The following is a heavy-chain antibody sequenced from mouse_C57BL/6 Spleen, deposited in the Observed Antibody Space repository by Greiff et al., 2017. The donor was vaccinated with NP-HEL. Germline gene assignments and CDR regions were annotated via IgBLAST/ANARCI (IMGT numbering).Heavy chain of an antibody. Sequence: QVQLKESGAELVRPGTSVKVSCKASGYAFTNYLIEWVKQRPGQGLEWIGVINPGSGGTNYNEKFKGKATLTADKSSSTAYMQLSSLTSEDSAVYFCARDQGTIYYSNYEGFDYWGQGTTLTVSS. J-gene: IGHJ2*01. CDR2: INPGSGGT. V-gene: IGHV1-54*01. CDR1: GYAFTNYL. CDR3: ARDQGTIYYSNYEGFDY. D-gene: IGHD2-5*01.